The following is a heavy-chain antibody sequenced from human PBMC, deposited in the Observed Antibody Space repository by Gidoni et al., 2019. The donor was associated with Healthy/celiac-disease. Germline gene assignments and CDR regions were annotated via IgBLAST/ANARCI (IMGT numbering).Heavy chain of an antibody. CDR3: ARGHHDYRTGGVRSGFGN. CDR1: GYTFTSYA. CDR2: INAGNGNT. V-gene: IGHV1-3*01. D-gene: IGHD3-3*01. J-gene: IGHJ4*02. Sequence: QVQLVQSGAEVKKPGASVKVSCKASGYTFTSYAMHWVRQAPGQRLEWMGWINAGNGNTKYSQKFQGRVTITRDTSASTAYMELSSLRSEDTAVYYCARGHHDYRTGGVRSGFGNWGQGTLVTVSS.